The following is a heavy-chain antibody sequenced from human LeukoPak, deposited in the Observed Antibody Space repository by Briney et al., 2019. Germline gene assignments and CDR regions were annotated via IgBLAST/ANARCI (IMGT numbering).Heavy chain of an antibody. CDR2: IYYSGST. Sequence: SETLSLTCTVSGGSISSYYWSWIRQPPGKGLEWIGYIYYSGSTNYNPSLKSRVTISVDTSKNQFSLKLSSVTAADTAVYYCARFASDWANNWFDPWGQGTLVTVSS. J-gene: IGHJ5*02. V-gene: IGHV4-59*01. CDR3: ARFASDWANNWFDP. CDR1: GGSISSYY. D-gene: IGHD3/OR15-3a*01.